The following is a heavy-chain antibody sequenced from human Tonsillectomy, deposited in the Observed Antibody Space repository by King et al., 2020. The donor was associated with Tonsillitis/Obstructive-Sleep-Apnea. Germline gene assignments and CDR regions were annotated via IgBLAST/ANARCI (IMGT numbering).Heavy chain of an antibody. Sequence: VQLQESGPGLVKPSETLSLTCAVSGGSISSYYWSWTRQPPGKGLEWIGYIYYSGSTNYNPSLKSRVTISVDTSKNQFSLKLSSVTAADTAVYYCARAMPTVVTAFDYWGQGTLVTVSS. J-gene: IGHJ4*02. V-gene: IGHV4-59*01. CDR2: IYYSGST. CDR3: ARAMPTVVTAFDY. CDR1: GGSISSYY. D-gene: IGHD4-23*01.